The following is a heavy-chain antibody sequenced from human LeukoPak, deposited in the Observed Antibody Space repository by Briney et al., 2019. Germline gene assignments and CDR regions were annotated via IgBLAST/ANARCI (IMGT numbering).Heavy chain of an antibody. D-gene: IGHD6-19*01. CDR2: IYYSRST. CDR1: GGSISSYY. V-gene: IGHV4-59*01. J-gene: IGHJ4*02. CDR3: ARGTLYSGWSYYFDY. Sequence: SETLSLTCTVSGGSISSYYWSWIRQPPGKGLEWIGYIYYSRSTNYNPSLKSRVTISVDTSKNQFSLKLSFVTAADTAVYYCARGTLYSGWSYYFDYWGQGSQVTVSS.